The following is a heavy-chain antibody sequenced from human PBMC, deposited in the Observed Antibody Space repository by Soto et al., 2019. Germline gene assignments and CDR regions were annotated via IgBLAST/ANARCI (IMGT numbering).Heavy chain of an antibody. CDR2: IIPVCVTA. CDR3: ASYGHCRGGSCYLAHY. V-gene: IGHV1-69*06. J-gene: IGHJ4*02. Sequence: GASVKVSCKASGGTFSSYAISWVRQAPGQGLELMVGIIPVCVTANYSQKFQGRGTITADKSTSTAYMGLSSLRSEDTAVDFCASYGHCRGGSCYLAHYWGQGTLVTVSS. D-gene: IGHD2-15*01. CDR1: GGTFSSYA.